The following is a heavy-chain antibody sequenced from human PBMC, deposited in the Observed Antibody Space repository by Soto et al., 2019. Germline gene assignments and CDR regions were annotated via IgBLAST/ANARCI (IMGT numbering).Heavy chain of an antibody. Sequence: GGSLRLSCAASGFTFSSYAMSWVRQAPGKGLEWVSAISGSGGSTYYADSVKGRFTISRDNSKNTLYLQMNSLRAEDTAVYYCAKDLSITMIVLVINNDFDIWGQGTMVTVSS. CDR1: GFTFSSYA. CDR2: ISGSGGST. V-gene: IGHV3-23*01. J-gene: IGHJ3*02. CDR3: AKDLSITMIVLVINNDFDI. D-gene: IGHD3-22*01.